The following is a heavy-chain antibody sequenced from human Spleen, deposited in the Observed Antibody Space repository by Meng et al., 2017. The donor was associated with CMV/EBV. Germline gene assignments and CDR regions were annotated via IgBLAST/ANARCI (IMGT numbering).Heavy chain of an antibody. V-gene: IGHV1-2*06. D-gene: IGHD1-14*01. J-gene: IGHJ4*02. CDR2: INPKSGDT. Sequence: ASVKVSCKASGYTFTSYYMHWVRQAPGQGLEWMGRINPKSGDTTYAQKFQGRVTMTRDTSISTAYMELSRLRSDDTAVYYCARVPVWGLGLFDYWGQGTLVTVSS. CDR3: ARVPVWGLGLFDY. CDR1: GYTFTSYY.